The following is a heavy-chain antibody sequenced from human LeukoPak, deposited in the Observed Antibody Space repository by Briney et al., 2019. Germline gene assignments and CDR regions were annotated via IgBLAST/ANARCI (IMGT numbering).Heavy chain of an antibody. CDR3: ARDDVDYGAFDI. D-gene: IGHD4-17*01. J-gene: IGHJ3*02. CDR2: IYYSGST. V-gene: IGHV4-31*03. CDR1: GGSISSGGYY. Sequence: SETLSLTCTVSGGSISSGGYYWSWIRQHPGKGLEWIGYIYYSGSTYYNPSLKSRVTISVDTSKNQFSLKLSSVTAADTAVYYCARDDVDYGAFDIWSQGTMVTVSS.